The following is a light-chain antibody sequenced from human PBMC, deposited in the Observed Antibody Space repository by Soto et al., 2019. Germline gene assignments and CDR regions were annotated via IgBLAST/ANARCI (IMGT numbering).Light chain of an antibody. V-gene: IGLV2-23*01. Sequence: QSALTQPASVSGSPGQAITISCTGTSSDVGRYNLVSWYQQHPGKAPKLIISEDHKRPSGASDRFSGSKSGNTASLTISGLQAEDEADYHCCSYAGSNTWVFGTGTKVTVL. CDR2: EDH. CDR1: SSDVGRYNL. J-gene: IGLJ1*01. CDR3: CSYAGSNTWV.